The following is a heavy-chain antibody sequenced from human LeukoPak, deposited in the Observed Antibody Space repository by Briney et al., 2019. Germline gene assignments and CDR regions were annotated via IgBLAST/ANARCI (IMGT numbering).Heavy chain of an antibody. J-gene: IGHJ4*02. CDR2: ISSSSSYI. D-gene: IGHD1-26*01. Sequence: PGGSLRLSCAASGFTFSSYSMNWVRQAPGKGLEWVSSISSSSSYIYYADSVKGRFTIPRDNAKNSLYLQMNSLRAEDTAVYYCASQGIVGAHFDYWGQGTLVTVSS. CDR1: GFTFSSYS. CDR3: ASQGIVGAHFDY. V-gene: IGHV3-21*01.